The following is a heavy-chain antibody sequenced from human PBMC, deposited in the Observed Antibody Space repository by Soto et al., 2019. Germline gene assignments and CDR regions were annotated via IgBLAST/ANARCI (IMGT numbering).Heavy chain of an antibody. V-gene: IGHV3-30*03. Sequence: GGSLRLSCAASGFTFSSDGMHWVRQAPGKGLEWVAVISYDGSNKYYADSVKGRFTISRDNSKNTLYLQMNSLRAEDTAVYYCAREFFAGLGYCISTSCSNFDYWGQGTLVTVSS. D-gene: IGHD2-2*01. CDR3: AREFFAGLGYCISTSCSNFDY. CDR2: ISYDGSNK. CDR1: GFTFSSDG. J-gene: IGHJ4*02.